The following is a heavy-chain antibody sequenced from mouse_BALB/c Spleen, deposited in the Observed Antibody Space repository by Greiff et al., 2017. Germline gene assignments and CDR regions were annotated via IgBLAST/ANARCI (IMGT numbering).Heavy chain of an antibody. D-gene: IGHD2-14*01. CDR3: ARRGEVRHFAMDY. CDR1: GFSLSTSGMG. V-gene: IGHV8-12*01. CDR2: IYWDDDK. J-gene: IGHJ4*01. Sequence: QVTLKESGPGILQPSQTLSLTCSFSGFSLSTSGMGVSWIRQPSGKGLEWLAHIYWDDDKRYNPSLKSRLTISKDTSSNQVFLKITSVDTADTATYYCARRGEVRHFAMDYWGQGTSVTVSS.